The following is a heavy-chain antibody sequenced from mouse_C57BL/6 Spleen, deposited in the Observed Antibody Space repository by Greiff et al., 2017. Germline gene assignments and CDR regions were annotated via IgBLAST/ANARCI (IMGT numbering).Heavy chain of an antibody. D-gene: IGHD1-1*01. CDR1: GYTFTDYE. J-gene: IGHJ3*01. CDR3: TRGYGSSEFAG. V-gene: IGHV1-15*01. Sequence: VQLQQSGAELVRPGASVTLSCKASGYTFTDYEMHWVKQTPVHGLEWIGAIDPETGGTDYNQKFKGKAILTADKSSSTAYMELRSLTSEDSAVYYCTRGYGSSEFAGWGQGTLVTVSA. CDR2: IDPETGGT.